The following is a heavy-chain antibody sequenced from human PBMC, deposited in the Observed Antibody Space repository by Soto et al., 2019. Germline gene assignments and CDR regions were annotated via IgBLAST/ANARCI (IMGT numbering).Heavy chain of an antibody. Sequence: GESLKISCKGSGYSFTSYWGGWVRQTPGKGLEWMGIIYPGDSDTRYSPSFQGQVTISADKSISTAYLPWSSLTASDTAMYHCARHPGKQQLPDYWGQGTLVTVSS. V-gene: IGHV5-51*01. CDR1: GYSFTSYW. D-gene: IGHD6-13*01. CDR2: IYPGDSDT. J-gene: IGHJ4*02. CDR3: ARHPGKQQLPDY.